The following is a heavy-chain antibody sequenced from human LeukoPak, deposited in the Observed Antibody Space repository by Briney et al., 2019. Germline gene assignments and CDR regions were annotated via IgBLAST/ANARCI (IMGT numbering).Heavy chain of an antibody. CDR1: GYSISSGYY. CDR3: ARALVRGASDY. CDR2: IYHSGST. J-gene: IGHJ4*02. V-gene: IGHV4-38-2*01. Sequence: SETLSLTCAVSGYSISSGYYWGWIRQPPGKGLEWIGSIYHSGSTYYNPSLKSRVTISVDTSKNQFSLELSSVTAADTAVYYCARALVRGASDYWGQGTLVTVSS. D-gene: IGHD3-16*01.